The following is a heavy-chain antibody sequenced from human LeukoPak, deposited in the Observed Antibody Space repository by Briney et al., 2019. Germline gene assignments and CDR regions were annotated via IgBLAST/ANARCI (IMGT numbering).Heavy chain of an antibody. CDR2: IYYSGST. J-gene: IGHJ3*02. D-gene: IGHD3-22*01. V-gene: IGHV4-39*02. CDR3: ARDRPMIVVADAFDI. Sequence: PSETLSLTCTVSGGSISSSSYYWGWIRQPPGKGLEWIGSIYYSGSTYYNPSLKSRVTISVDTSKNQFSLKLSSVTAADTAVYYCARDRPMIVVADAFDIWGQGTMVTVSS. CDR1: GGSISSSSYY.